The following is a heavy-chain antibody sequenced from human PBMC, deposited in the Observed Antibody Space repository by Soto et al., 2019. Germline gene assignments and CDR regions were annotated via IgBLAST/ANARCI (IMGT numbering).Heavy chain of an antibody. CDR2: ISYDGSNK. Sequence: PGGSLRLSCAASGFTFSSYAMHWVRQAPGKGLEWVAVISYDGSNKYYADSVKGRFTISRDNSKNTLYLQMSSLRAEDTAVYYCARDYYDFWSGYYSAHYYYGMDVWGQGTTVTVSS. CDR1: GFTFSSYA. D-gene: IGHD3-3*01. CDR3: ARDYYDFWSGYYSAHYYYGMDV. V-gene: IGHV3-30-3*01. J-gene: IGHJ6*02.